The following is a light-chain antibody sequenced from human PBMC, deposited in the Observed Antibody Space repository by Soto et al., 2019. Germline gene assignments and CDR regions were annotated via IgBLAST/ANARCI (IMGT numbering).Light chain of an antibody. CDR3: QQYNTSPLT. CDR1: QSISTW. CDR2: KAS. Sequence: DIQMTQSPSTLSASVGDRVTITCRASQSISTWLAWYQQKPGKAPKLLIYKASNLEGGVPSRFSGSGSGTEFNIPISSLHPDDFATYYCQQYNTSPLTFGGGTKVDTK. J-gene: IGKJ4*01. V-gene: IGKV1-5*03.